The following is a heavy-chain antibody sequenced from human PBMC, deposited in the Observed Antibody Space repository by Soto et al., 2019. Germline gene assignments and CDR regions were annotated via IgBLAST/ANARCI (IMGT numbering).Heavy chain of an antibody. J-gene: IGHJ4*02. D-gene: IGHD2-15*01. CDR2: ISGSGGST. V-gene: IGHV3-23*01. CDR3: AADIVVVVAATPAGY. CDR1: GFTFSSYA. Sequence: EVQLLESGGGLVQPGGSLRLSCAASGFTFSSYAMSWVRQAPGKGLEWVSAISGSGGSTYYTDSVKGRFTISRDNSKNTLYLQMNSLRAEDTAVYYCAADIVVVVAATPAGYWGQGTLVTVSS.